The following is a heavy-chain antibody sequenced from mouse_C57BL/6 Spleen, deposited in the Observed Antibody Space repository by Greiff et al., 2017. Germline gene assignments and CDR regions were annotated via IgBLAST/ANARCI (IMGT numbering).Heavy chain of an antibody. J-gene: IGHJ1*03. CDR2: ISPGDGDT. Sequence: QVQLKESGAELVKPGASVQISCKASGYAFSSYWMNWVKQRPGKGLEWIGQISPGDGDTNYNGKFKGKATLTADKSSSTAYMHLSSLTSEDSAVYFCATLYDYDGYFDVWGTGTTVTVSS. CDR1: GYAFSSYW. CDR3: ATLYDYDGYFDV. D-gene: IGHD2-4*01. V-gene: IGHV1-80*01.